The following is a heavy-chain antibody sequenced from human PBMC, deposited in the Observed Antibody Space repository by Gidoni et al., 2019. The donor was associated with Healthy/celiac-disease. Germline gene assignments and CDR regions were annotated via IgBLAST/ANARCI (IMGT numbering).Heavy chain of an antibody. D-gene: IGHD3-22*01. CDR2: IYTRGST. J-gene: IGHJ4*02. V-gene: IGHV4-61*02. CDR1: GGSISSGSSH. Sequence: QVQLQESGPGLVKPSQTLSLTCTVSGGSISSGSSHWSWTRQPAGKGLDWIGRIYTRGSTNYNPSLKSRVTISVDTSKNQFSLKLSSVTAADTAVYYCARETLYGNYYDSSGFDYWGQGTLVTVSS. CDR3: ARETLYGNYYDSSGFDY.